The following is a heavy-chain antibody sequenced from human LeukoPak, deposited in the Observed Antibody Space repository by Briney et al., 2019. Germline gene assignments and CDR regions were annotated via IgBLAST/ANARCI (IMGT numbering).Heavy chain of an antibody. Sequence: PGGSLRLSCAASGFTFSSYGMHWVRQAPGKGLEWVAFIRYDGSNKYYADSVKGRFTISRDNSKNTLYLQMNSLRAEDTAVYYCARGSGSTLNPLPNWGQGTLVTVSS. CDR2: IRYDGSNK. D-gene: IGHD1-1*01. V-gene: IGHV3-30*02. J-gene: IGHJ4*02. CDR3: ARGSGSTLNPLPN. CDR1: GFTFSSYG.